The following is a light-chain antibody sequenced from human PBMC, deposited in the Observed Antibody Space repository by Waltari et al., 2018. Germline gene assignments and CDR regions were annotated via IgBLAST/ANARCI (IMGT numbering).Light chain of an antibody. Sequence: QSALTQPASVPGSPGQSITISCTGTSSDVVGYNYVSWYQQHPGKAPKLMIYDVSNWPSGVSNRFSGSKSGNTASLTISGLQAEDEADYYCSSYTSSSTPVVFGGGTKLTVL. CDR3: SSYTSSSTPVV. J-gene: IGLJ2*01. V-gene: IGLV2-14*03. CDR2: DVS. CDR1: SSDVVGYNY.